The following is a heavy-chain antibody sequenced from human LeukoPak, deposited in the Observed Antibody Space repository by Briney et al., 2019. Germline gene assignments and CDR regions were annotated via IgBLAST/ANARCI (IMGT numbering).Heavy chain of an antibody. Sequence: ASVKVSCKASGYAFTDYYIHWVRQAPGQGLEWMGWINPTSGDTNYAQKFQDKVTMTRDTSISTAYMQLSRLSFDDTAVYYCARGGCGTGNCYTSWLDPWGQGTLVTVPS. J-gene: IGHJ5*02. V-gene: IGHV1-2*02. CDR3: ARGGCGTGNCYTSWLDP. D-gene: IGHD2-15*01. CDR1: GYAFTDYY. CDR2: INPTSGDT.